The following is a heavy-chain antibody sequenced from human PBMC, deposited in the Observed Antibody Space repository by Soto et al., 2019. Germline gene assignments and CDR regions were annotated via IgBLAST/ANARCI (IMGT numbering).Heavy chain of an antibody. J-gene: IGHJ4*02. D-gene: IGHD3-16*01. CDR1: GGSFSGYY. CDR3: ARGRLGGAAN. CDR2: IDHSGGT. Sequence: QVQLQQWGAGLSKPSETLSLTCAVYGGSFSGYYWSWIRQPPGKGLGWIGEIDHSGGTNYNPSLKSRVTISVDTSKNQFSLKLSSVTAADTAVYYCARGRLGGAANWGQGTLVTVSS. V-gene: IGHV4-34*01.